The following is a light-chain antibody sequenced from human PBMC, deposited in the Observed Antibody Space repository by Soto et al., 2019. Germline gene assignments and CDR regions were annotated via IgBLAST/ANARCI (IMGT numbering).Light chain of an antibody. CDR1: SSDVGGYSY. Sequence: QSVLTQPRSVSGSPGHSVTISCTGTSSDVGGYSYVSWYQQHPGKALKLIISDVSKRPSGVPDRFSGSKFGNTASLTISGLQAEDEADYYCCSYAGAFTYVFGSGTKVTVL. CDR3: CSYAGAFTYV. J-gene: IGLJ1*01. V-gene: IGLV2-11*01. CDR2: DVS.